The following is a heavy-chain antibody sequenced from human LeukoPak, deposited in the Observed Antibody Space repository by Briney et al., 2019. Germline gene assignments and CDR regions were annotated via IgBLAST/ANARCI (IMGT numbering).Heavy chain of an antibody. CDR2: ISSSGSTI. Sequence: GGSLRLSCAASGFTFSDYDMSWIRQAPGKGLEWVSHISSSGSTIYYADSVKGRFTISRDNAKNSLYLQMNSLRAEETAVYYCARSYDYVWGNYRLNADIWAKGQWSPSLQ. V-gene: IGHV3-11*04. CDR1: GFTFSDYD. J-gene: IGHJ3*02. D-gene: IGHD3-16*02. CDR3: ARSYDYVWGNYRLNADI.